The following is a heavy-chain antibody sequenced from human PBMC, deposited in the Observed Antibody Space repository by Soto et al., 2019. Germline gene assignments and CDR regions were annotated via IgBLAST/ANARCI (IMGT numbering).Heavy chain of an antibody. Sequence: QVQLVQSGAEVKKAGASLKVSCKASGYSFTSYGISWVRQAPGQGLEWVGWIFPYNGNTNYAKKLQDRVTMTTDTSTNTAYMELRSLRSDDTAMYYCARDQNRFYGMDVWGQGTTVTVSS. CDR1: GYSFTSYG. V-gene: IGHV1-18*01. J-gene: IGHJ6*02. CDR3: ARDQNRFYGMDV. CDR2: IFPYNGNT.